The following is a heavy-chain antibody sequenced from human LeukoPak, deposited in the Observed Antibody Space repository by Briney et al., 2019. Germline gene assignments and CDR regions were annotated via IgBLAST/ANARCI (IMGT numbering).Heavy chain of an antibody. Sequence: ASVTVSCKASGYTFTSYGINWVRQAPGQGLEWMGWISAYNGNTNYAQKLQGRVTITTDTSTSTAYMELRSLRSDDTAVYYCARVAAAGTLDYWGQGTLVTVSS. CDR1: GYTFTSYG. V-gene: IGHV1-18*01. CDR3: ARVAAAGTLDY. J-gene: IGHJ4*02. D-gene: IGHD6-13*01. CDR2: ISAYNGNT.